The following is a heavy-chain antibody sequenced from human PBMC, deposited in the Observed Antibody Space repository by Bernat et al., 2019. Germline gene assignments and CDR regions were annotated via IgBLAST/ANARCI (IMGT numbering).Heavy chain of an antibody. D-gene: IGHD3-22*01. CDR3: AAYYYDSSGYAFFQNINDY. J-gene: IGHJ4*02. Sequence: QVQLQESGPGLVKPSGTLSLTCAVSGGSISSSSYYWGWIRQPPGKGLEWIGSIYYSGSTYYNPSLKSRVTISVDTSKNQFSLKLSSVTAADTAVYYCAAYYYDSSGYAFFQNINDYWGQGTLVTVSS. V-gene: IGHV4-39*01. CDR2: IYYSGST. CDR1: GGSISSSSYY.